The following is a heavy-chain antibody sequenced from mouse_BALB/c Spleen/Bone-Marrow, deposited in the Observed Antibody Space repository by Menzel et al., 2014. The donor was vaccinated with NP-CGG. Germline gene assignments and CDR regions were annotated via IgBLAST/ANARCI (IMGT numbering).Heavy chain of an antibody. CDR1: GFDFSRYW. V-gene: IGHV4-1*02. J-gene: IGHJ3*01. CDR2: INPDSSAI. Sequence: EVKLMESGGGLVQPGGSLKLSCAASGFDFSRYWMSWVRQAPGKGLEWIGEINPDSSAINYTPSLKDKSIISRDNAKNTLYLQMSKVRSEDTALYYCGRQGYYGYFAYWGQGTLVTVSA. CDR3: GRQGYYGYFAY. D-gene: IGHD1-2*01.